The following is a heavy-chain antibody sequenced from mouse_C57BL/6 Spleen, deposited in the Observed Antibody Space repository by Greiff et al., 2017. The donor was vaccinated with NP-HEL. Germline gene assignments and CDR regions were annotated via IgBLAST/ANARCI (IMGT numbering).Heavy chain of an antibody. Sequence: VQLQQSGAELVRPGASVKLSCKASGYTFTDYYINWVKQRPGQGLEWIARIYPGSGNTYYNEKFKGKATLTAEKSSSTAYMQLSSLTSEDSAVYFCARSIYDYDGSSWFAYWGQGTLVTVSA. V-gene: IGHV1-76*01. D-gene: IGHD2-4*01. CDR3: ARSIYDYDGSSWFAY. J-gene: IGHJ3*01. CDR2: IYPGSGNT. CDR1: GYTFTDYY.